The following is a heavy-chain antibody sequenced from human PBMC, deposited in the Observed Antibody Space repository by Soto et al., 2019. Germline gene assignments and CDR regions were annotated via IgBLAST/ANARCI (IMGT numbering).Heavy chain of an antibody. CDR2: INPNSGGT. D-gene: IGHD3-10*01. CDR3: ARGYPYGLGRVLDY. J-gene: IGHJ4*02. Sequence: ASVKVSCKASGYTFTGYYMHWVRQAPGQGLEWMGWINPNSGGTNYAQKLQGWVTMTRDTSISTAYMELSRLRSDDTAVYYCARGYPYGLGRVLDYWGQGTLVTVSS. CDR1: GYTFTGYY. V-gene: IGHV1-2*04.